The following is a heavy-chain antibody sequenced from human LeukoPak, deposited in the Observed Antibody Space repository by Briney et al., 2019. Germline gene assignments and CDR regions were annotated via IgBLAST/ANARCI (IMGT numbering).Heavy chain of an antibody. CDR3: AGSYSSGYLYYYGMDV. J-gene: IGHJ6*02. CDR1: GYTFTSYD. D-gene: IGHD3-22*01. CDR2: MNPNSGNT. Sequence: ASVKVSCTASGYTFTSYDINWVRQATGQGLEWMGWMNPNSGNTGYAQKFQGRVTMTRNTSISTAYMELSSLRSEDTAVYYCAGSYSSGYLYYYGMDVWGQGTTVTVSS. V-gene: IGHV1-8*01.